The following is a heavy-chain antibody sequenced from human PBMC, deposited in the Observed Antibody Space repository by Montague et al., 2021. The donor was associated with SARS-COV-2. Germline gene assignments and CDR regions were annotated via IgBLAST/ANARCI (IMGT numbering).Heavy chain of an antibody. CDR2: IYYSGGT. CDR1: GGSISSYY. CDR3: ARVFPRRLQLDPYFDY. J-gene: IGHJ4*02. V-gene: IGHV4-59*01. D-gene: IGHD5-24*01. Sequence: SETLSLTCTIDGGSISSYYWSWIRQPPGKGLEWIGYIYYSGGTNYNPSLKSRVTISVDTSKNQFSLKLSSVTAADTAVYYCARVFPRRLQLDPYFDYWGQGTPVTVSS.